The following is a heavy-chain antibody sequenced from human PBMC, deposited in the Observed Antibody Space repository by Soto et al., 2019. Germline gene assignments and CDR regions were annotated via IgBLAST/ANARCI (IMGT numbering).Heavy chain of an antibody. Sequence: SETLSLTCSVSGVSFTDYQWTWIRQVPGGGLEWIGQVNHRGTTKYRPSLVGRRTLSVDPSKLQFSLELTSVTAADSAVYFCARRKSLSASDLYSWGTGNLVTASS. CDR2: VNHRGTT. CDR1: GVSFTDYQ. V-gene: IGHV4-34*01. J-gene: IGHJ4*02. CDR3: ARRKSLSASDLYS. D-gene: IGHD3-16*01.